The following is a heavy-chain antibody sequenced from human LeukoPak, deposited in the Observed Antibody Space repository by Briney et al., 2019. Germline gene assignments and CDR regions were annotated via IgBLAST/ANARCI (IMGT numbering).Heavy chain of an antibody. CDR3: ARDSPGYYFWSCYYSRDYYYYGMDV. J-gene: IGHJ6*02. CDR2: IYYSGST. Sequence: GSLRLSCAASGFTFSSSAMSWVRQAPGKGLEWIGYIYYSGSTNYNPSLKSRVTISVDTSKNQFSLKLSSVTAADTAVYYCARDSPGYYFWSCYYSRDYYYYGMDVWGQGTTVTVSS. D-gene: IGHD3-3*01. CDR1: GFTFSSSA. V-gene: IGHV4-59*01.